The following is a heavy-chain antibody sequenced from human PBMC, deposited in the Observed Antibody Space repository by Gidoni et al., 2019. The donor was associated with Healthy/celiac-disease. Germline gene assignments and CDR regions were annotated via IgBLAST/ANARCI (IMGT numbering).Heavy chain of an antibody. CDR3: ARMFTIFGVVIPSGYYGMDV. CDR2: ILPILGIA. Sequence: QVQLVQSGAEVKKPGSSVKVSCKASGGTFSSYTISWVRQAPGQGLEWMGRILPILGIANYAQKFQGRVTITADKSTSTAYMELSSLRSEDTAVYYCARMFTIFGVVIPSGYYGMDVWGQGTTVTVSS. CDR1: GGTFSSYT. J-gene: IGHJ6*02. V-gene: IGHV1-69*02. D-gene: IGHD3-3*01.